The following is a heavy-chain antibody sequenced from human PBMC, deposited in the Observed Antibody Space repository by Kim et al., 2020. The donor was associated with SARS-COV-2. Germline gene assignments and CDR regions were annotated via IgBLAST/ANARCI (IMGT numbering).Heavy chain of an antibody. Sequence: GGSLRLSCVASGFAFSYYGMHWVRQAPGKGLEWVALMSADASKQNYADSVKGRFTISRDNSKNTLYLQMNSLRAEDTAVYYCAIVPPTCGNDCYRGDYWGQGTPGHRLL. CDR1: GFAFSYYG. CDR2: MSADASKQ. V-gene: IGHV3-30*03. D-gene: IGHD2-21*01. J-gene: IGHJ4*02. CDR3: AIVPPTCGNDCYRGDY.